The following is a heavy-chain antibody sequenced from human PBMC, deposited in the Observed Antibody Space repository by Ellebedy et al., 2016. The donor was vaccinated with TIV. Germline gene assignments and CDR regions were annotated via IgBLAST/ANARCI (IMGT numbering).Heavy chain of an antibody. J-gene: IGHJ4*02. CDR1: GFTFSDQN. V-gene: IGHV3-11*01. D-gene: IGHD1-26*01. CDR3: AASGNPKRFDF. Sequence: GESLKISCAASGFTFSDQNLSWIRQVPGKGLEWISYISDSGYTIYYADSVNGRFTISRDNAKNSVYLQMHSLRPGDTAVYYCAASGNPKRFDFWGQGTLVTVSS. CDR2: ISDSGYTI.